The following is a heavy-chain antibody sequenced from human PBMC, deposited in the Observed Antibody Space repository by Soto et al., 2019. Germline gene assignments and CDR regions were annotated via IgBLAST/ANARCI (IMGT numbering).Heavy chain of an antibody. D-gene: IGHD1-26*01. J-gene: IGHJ4*02. CDR2: IYYSGGT. CDR1: GGSISSYY. V-gene: IGHV4-59*01. CDR3: ARDSGSYYGG. Sequence: QVQLQESGPGLVKPSETLSLTCTVSGGSISSYYWSWIRQPPGKGLEWIGYIYYSGGTNYNPSLTSRVPISVDTSKNQFSLKLSSVTAADTAVYYCARDSGSYYGGWGQGTLVTVSS.